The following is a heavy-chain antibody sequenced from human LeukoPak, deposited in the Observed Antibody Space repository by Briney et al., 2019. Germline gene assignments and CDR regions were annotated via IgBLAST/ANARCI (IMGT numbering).Heavy chain of an antibody. V-gene: IGHV3-48*03. J-gene: IGHJ4*02. Sequence: GGSPRLSCAASGFTFSSYEMNWVRQAPGKGLEWVSYISSSGSTIYYADSVKGRFTISRDNAKNSLYLQMNSLRAEDTAVYYCARDTIFGVFTFFDSWGQGTLFTASP. CDR2: ISSSGSTI. CDR3: ARDTIFGVFTFFDS. CDR1: GFTFSSYE. D-gene: IGHD3-3*01.